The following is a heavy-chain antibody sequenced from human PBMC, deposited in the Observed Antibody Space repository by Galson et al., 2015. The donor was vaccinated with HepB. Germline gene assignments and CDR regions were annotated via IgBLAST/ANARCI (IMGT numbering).Heavy chain of an antibody. CDR2: ISGSGGGT. CDR3: AKLIVVVLAAISPSWQDY. Sequence: SLRLSCAASGFTFSSYALSWVRQAPGKGLEWVSAISGSGGGTYSADSVKGRFSISRDNSTNTLYLQMNSLRAEDTAVYYCAKLIVVVLAAISPSWQDYWGQGTLVTVSS. V-gene: IGHV3-23*01. CDR1: GFTFSSYA. J-gene: IGHJ4*02. D-gene: IGHD2-2*02.